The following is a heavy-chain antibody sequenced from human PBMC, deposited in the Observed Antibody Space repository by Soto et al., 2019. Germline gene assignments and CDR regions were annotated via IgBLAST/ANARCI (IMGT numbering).Heavy chain of an antibody. CDR2: INTLSSAI. CDR1: VFTFIDYY. V-gene: IGHV3-11*01. J-gene: IGHJ4*02. CDR3: ARRLQWQLRPLDS. D-gene: IGHD6-19*01. Sequence: GWSLRLSCACSVFTFIDYYITWIRRAPGKGLEWVSYINTLSSAIYYADSVKGRFTISRDNAKNSVYLQMNSLRAEDTAVYYCARRLQWQLRPLDSWGRGTLVTVSS.